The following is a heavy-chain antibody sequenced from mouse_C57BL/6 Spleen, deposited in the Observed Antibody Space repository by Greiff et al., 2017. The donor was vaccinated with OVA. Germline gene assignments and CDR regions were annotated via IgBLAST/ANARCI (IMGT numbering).Heavy chain of an antibody. Sequence: QVQLQQPGAELVKPGASVKMSCKASGYTFTSYWITWVKQRPGQGLEWIGDIYPGSGSTNYNEKFKSKATLTVDKPSSTAYMQLSSLTSEDSAVYYCARRNYFDYWGQGTTLTVSS. CDR3: ARRNYFDY. V-gene: IGHV1-55*01. CDR1: GYTFTSYW. CDR2: IYPGSGST. J-gene: IGHJ2*01.